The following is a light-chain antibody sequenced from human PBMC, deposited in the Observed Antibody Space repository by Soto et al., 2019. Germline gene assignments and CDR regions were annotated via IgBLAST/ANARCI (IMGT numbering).Light chain of an antibody. J-gene: IGKJ5*01. Sequence: DIQMTQSPSSLSASVGDRVTITWGASQSITSHLNWYQQKPGKAPKVLIYAASSLQRGVPSRFSGSGSGTEFTLTISSLQPEDFATYYCQQGYSTPNTFGQGTRLEI. CDR2: AAS. CDR3: QQGYSTPNT. CDR1: QSITSH. V-gene: IGKV1-39*01.